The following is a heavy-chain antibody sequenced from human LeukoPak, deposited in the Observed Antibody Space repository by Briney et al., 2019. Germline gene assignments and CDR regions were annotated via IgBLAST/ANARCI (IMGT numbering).Heavy chain of an antibody. CDR2: IYTSGST. Sequence: SETLSLTCTVSGGSISSYYWSWIRQPAGKGLEWIGRIYTSGSTNYNPSLKSRVTMSVDTSKNQFSLKLSSVTAADTAVYYCARDLRVNYYYYYMDVWGKGTTVTVSS. V-gene: IGHV4-4*07. D-gene: IGHD4-23*01. CDR1: GGSISSYY. J-gene: IGHJ6*03. CDR3: ARDLRVNYYYYYMDV.